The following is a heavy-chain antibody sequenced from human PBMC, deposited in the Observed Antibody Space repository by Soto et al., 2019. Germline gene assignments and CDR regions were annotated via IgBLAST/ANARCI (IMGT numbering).Heavy chain of an antibody. J-gene: IGHJ4*02. Sequence: PSETLSLTCTVSGGPISSGDYYWSWIRQPPGKGLEWIGYIYYSGSTYYNPSLKSRVTISVDTSKNQFSLKLSSVTAADTAVYYCARERREDSGYYNDYWGQGTLVTVSS. CDR1: GGPISSGDYY. V-gene: IGHV4-30-4*01. CDR2: IYYSGST. D-gene: IGHD3-3*01. CDR3: ARERREDSGYYNDY.